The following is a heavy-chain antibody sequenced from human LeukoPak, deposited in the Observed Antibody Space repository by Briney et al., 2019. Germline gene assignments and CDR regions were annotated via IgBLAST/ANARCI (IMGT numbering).Heavy chain of an antibody. CDR1: GFTFSSYG. J-gene: IGHJ4*02. D-gene: IGHD4-17*01. Sequence: PGGSLRLSCAASGFTFSSYGMHWVRQAPGKGLEWVAVIWYDGSNKYSADSVKGRFTISRDNSKNTLYLQMNSLRAEDTAVYYCAKGWRGDYAPVYFDYWLQGTLVTVSS. CDR3: AKGWRGDYAPVYFDY. CDR2: IWYDGSNK. V-gene: IGHV3-33*06.